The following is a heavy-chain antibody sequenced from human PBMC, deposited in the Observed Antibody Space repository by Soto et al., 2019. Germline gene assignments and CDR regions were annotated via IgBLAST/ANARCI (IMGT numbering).Heavy chain of an antibody. Sequence: ASVKVSCKASGGTFSSYAISWVRQAPGQGLEWMGGTIPIFGTANYAQKFQGRVTITADESTSTAYMELSSLRSEDTAVYYCARVSYYYDSSGEYNWFDPWGQGTLVTVS. CDR2: TIPIFGTA. CDR3: ARVSYYYDSSGEYNWFDP. D-gene: IGHD3-22*01. CDR1: GGTFSSYA. V-gene: IGHV1-69*13. J-gene: IGHJ5*02.